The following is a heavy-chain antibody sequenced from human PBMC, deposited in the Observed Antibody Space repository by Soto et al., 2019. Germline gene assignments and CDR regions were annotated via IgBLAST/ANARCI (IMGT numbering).Heavy chain of an antibody. CDR1: GYTFTSYG. J-gene: IGHJ4*02. V-gene: IGHV1-18*01. D-gene: IGHD3-22*01. Sequence: SVKVSCKASGYTFTSYGISWVRQAPGQGLEWMGWISAYNGNTNYAQKLQGRVTMTTDTSTSTAYMELRSLRSDDTAVYYCARESRYYYDSSGYYPFDYWGQGTLVTVSS. CDR3: ARESRYYYDSSGYYPFDY. CDR2: ISAYNGNT.